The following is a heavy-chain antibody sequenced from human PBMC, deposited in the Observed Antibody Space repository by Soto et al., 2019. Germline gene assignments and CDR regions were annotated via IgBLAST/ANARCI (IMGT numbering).Heavy chain of an antibody. CDR1: GFTVNNNY. D-gene: IGHD2-15*01. CDR3: ARSPANLYCSGSSCYERYFDY. J-gene: IGHJ4*02. CDR2: IYSGGST. Sequence: PGGSLRLSCGASGFTVNNNYMSWVRQPPGEGLEWVSIIYSGGSTYYADSVQGRFTVSRDNSKNTLYLQMNSLRAEDTAVYYCARSPANLYCSGSSCYERYFDYWGQGTLVTVSS. V-gene: IGHV3-53*01.